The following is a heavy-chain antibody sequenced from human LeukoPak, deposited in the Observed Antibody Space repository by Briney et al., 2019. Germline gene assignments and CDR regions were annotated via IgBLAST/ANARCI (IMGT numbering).Heavy chain of an antibody. CDR3: ARDGVAGVYYFDY. CDR1: GDTFTTYY. CDR2: IYPSGGST. D-gene: IGHD6-19*01. V-gene: IGHV1-46*01. Sequence: ASVKVSCKASGDTFTTYYMHWVRQAPGQGLEWMGIIYPSGGSTSYAQKFQGRVIMTRDVSTSTAFMELSSLRSDDTAVYYCARDGVAGVYYFDYWGQGTLVTVSS. J-gene: IGHJ4*02.